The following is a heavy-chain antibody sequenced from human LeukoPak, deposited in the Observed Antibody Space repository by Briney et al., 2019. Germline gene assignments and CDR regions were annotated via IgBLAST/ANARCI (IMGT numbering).Heavy chain of an antibody. CDR3: ARVRIYGSGTYYHDY. CDR2: IYYSGST. Sequence: PSQTLSLTCTVSGGSFSSGDYYWSWLRQPQGQGLEWIGYIYYSGSTYYNPSLKSRVTISVDTPKNQFSLKLSSVTAADTAVYYCARVRIYGSGTYYHDYWGQGTLVTVSS. D-gene: IGHD3-10*01. J-gene: IGHJ4*02. V-gene: IGHV4-30-4*01. CDR1: GGSFSSGDYY.